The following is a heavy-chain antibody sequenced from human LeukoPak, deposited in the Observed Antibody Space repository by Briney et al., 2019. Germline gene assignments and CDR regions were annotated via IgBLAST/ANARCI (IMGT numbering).Heavy chain of an antibody. CDR1: GGSISSSSYY. J-gene: IGHJ5*02. CDR3: ARHSSLRSPTTP. Sequence: SETLSLTCTVSGGSISSSSYYWGWIRQSPGTGLEWIGSIYYSGSTYYSPSLKSRVTISVDTSKNQFSLKLSSVTAADTAVYYCARHSSLRSPTTPWGQGTLVTVSS. V-gene: IGHV4-39*01. D-gene: IGHD1-7*01. CDR2: IYYSGST.